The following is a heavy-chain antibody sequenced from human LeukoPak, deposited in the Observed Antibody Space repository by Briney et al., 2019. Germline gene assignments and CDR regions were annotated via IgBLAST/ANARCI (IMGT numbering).Heavy chain of an antibody. CDR1: GGSISSGGYY. Sequence: SQTLSLTCTVSGGSISSGGYYWSWIRQHPGKGLEWIGYIYYSGSTYYNPSLKSRVTISVDTSKNQFSLKLSSVTAADTAVYYCARAALSITIFGVVITHYFDYWGQGTLVTVSS. CDR2: IYYSGST. V-gene: IGHV4-31*03. D-gene: IGHD3-3*01. CDR3: ARAALSITIFGVVITHYFDY. J-gene: IGHJ4*02.